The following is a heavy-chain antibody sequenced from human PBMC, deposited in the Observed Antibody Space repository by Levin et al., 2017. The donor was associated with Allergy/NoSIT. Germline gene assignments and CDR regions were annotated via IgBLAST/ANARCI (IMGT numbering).Heavy chain of an antibody. CDR3: APHFFNGHSSGYYGY. Sequence: PGGSLRLSCAASGFTFSDYYMSWIRQAPGKGLEWLSYISTSGSSTNYADSVKGRFTISRDNAKNSLYLQMNSLRAEDTAVYYCAPHFFNGHSSGYYGYWGQGTLVTVSS. CDR2: ISTSGSST. V-gene: IGHV3-11*03. CDR1: GFTFSDYY. J-gene: IGHJ4*02. D-gene: IGHD3-22*01.